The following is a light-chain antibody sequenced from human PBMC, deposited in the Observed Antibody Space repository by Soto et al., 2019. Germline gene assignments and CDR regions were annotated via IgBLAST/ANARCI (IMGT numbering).Light chain of an antibody. CDR2: DAS. CDR1: QDISNY. V-gene: IGKV1-33*01. J-gene: IGKJ4*01. CDR3: QQLNAYPHS. Sequence: DIQMTQSPSSLSASVGDRVTITCQASQDISNYLNWYQQKPGKAPKLLIYDASNLETGVPSRFSGSGSGTEFTLTVSSLQPEDFATYYCQQLNAYPHSFGGGTKVDI.